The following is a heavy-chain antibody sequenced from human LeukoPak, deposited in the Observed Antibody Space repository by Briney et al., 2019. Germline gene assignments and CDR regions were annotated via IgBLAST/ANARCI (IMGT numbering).Heavy chain of an antibody. V-gene: IGHV3-38-3*01. Sequence: AGGSLRLSCAASGFTVSSNEMSWVRQAPGKGLEWVSSISGGSTYYADSRKGRFTISRDNSKNTLHLQMNSLRAGDTAVYYCARDRGRYYMDVWGKGTTVTISS. CDR2: ISGGST. CDR3: ARDRGRYYMDV. J-gene: IGHJ6*03. CDR1: GFTVSSNE. D-gene: IGHD5-24*01.